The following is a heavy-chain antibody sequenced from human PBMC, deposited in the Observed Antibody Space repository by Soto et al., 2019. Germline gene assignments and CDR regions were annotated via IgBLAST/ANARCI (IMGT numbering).Heavy chain of an antibody. V-gene: IGHV3-23*01. CDR1: GFPFDNLG. D-gene: IGHD1-26*01. Sequence: EVQLLQSGGGLVQPGGSLTLPCAASGFPFDNLGMHWVRQVPGRGLEWVSGISGSGVSTYYADSVKGRFTISRDNSKKTIYLQMYCLTAEDTAMFYRGKPGNWWSCDHWGQGTLVTVSS. CDR2: ISGSGVST. CDR3: GKPGNWWSCDH. J-gene: IGHJ4*02.